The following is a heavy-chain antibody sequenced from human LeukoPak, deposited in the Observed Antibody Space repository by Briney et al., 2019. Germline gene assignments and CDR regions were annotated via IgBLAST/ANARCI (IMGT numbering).Heavy chain of an antibody. J-gene: IGHJ5*02. D-gene: IGHD2-15*01. Sequence: GGSLRLSCAASGFTFSSYWMSWVRQAPGKGLEWVANIKQDGSEKYYVDSVKGRFTISRDNAKNSLYLQMNSLRADDTAVYYCAREACSGGSCYIGVYNWFDPWGQGTLVTVSS. V-gene: IGHV3-7*01. CDR1: GFTFSSYW. CDR3: AREACSGGSCYIGVYNWFDP. CDR2: IKQDGSEK.